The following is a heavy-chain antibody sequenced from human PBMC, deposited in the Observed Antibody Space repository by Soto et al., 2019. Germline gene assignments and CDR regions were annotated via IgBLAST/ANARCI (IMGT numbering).Heavy chain of an antibody. D-gene: IGHD4-17*01. V-gene: IGHV1-3*01. Sequence: ASVKVSCKTSGYTFTSYPMHWVRQAPGQRLEWMGWINAGNGNTKYSQKFQGRVTITRDTSASTAYMELSSLRSEDTAVYYCASTTHDYGDYNYYYRMDVWGQGTTVTVSS. CDR3: ASTTHDYGDYNYYYRMDV. J-gene: IGHJ6*02. CDR1: GYTFTSYP. CDR2: INAGNGNT.